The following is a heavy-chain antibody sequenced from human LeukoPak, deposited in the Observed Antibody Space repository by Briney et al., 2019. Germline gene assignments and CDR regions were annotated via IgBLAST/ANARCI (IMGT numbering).Heavy chain of an antibody. CDR1: GFTVSSNY. CDR3: ARASRSLGYDP. J-gene: IGHJ5*02. Sequence: GGSLRLSCAASGFTVSSNYMSWVRQAPGKGLEWVSVIYSGGSTYYADSVKGRFTISRDNSKNTLCLQMNSLRAEDTAVYYCARASRSLGYDPWGQGTLVTVSS. D-gene: IGHD3-3*01. CDR2: IYSGGST. V-gene: IGHV3-66*01.